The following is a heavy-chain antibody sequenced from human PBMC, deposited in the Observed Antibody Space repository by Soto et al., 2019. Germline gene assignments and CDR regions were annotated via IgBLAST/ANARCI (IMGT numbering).Heavy chain of an antibody. CDR3: ARARGWFDL. CDR2: INPADGTT. J-gene: IGHJ5*02. V-gene: IGHV1-46*01. Sequence: QVQLVQSGAEVKKPGASVKVSCKASGYTFTTYYMHWVRQAPGQGLEWMGVINPADGTTTYAQKFQGRVTMTMDTSTSIVYMELSSLRSDDTAVYYCARARGWFDLWGQGTLVTVSS. D-gene: IGHD3-10*01. CDR1: GYTFTTYY.